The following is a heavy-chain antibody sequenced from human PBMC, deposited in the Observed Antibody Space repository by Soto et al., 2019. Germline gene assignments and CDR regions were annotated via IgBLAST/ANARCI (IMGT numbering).Heavy chain of an antibody. CDR1: GFTFDDYA. J-gene: IGHJ6*02. D-gene: IGHD6-13*01. V-gene: IGHV3-9*01. Sequence: GGSLRLSCAASGFTFDDYAMHWVRQAPGKXLEWVSGISWNSGSIGYADSVKGRFTISRDNAKNSLYLQMNSLRAEDTALYYCAKELAAAGTGYYYGMDVWGQGTTVTVSS. CDR3: AKELAAAGTGYYYGMDV. CDR2: ISWNSGSI.